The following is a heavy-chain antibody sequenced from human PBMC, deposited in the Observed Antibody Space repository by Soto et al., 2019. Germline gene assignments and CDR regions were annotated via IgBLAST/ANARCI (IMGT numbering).Heavy chain of an antibody. D-gene: IGHD6-6*01. Sequence: SVKVSCKASGGTFSSYAISWVRQAPGQGLEWMGGIIPIFGTANYAQKFQGRVTITAYESTSTAYMELSSLTPDDPAVYQCASSSSPRGRGGYFDRWGQGSMVTVSS. CDR3: ASSSSPRGRGGYFDR. CDR2: IIPIFGTA. V-gene: IGHV1-69*13. CDR1: GGTFSSYA. J-gene: IGHJ4*02.